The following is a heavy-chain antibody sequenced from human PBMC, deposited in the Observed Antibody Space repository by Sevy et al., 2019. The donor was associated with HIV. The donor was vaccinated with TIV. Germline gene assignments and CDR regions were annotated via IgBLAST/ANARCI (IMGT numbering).Heavy chain of an antibody. Sequence: ASVKVSCKASGYTFTSYGISWVRQAPGQGLEWMGWISAYNGNTNYPQKLQGRVTMTTDTSTSTAYMELRSLRSDDTAAYYCARLRTTYYDILTGYYNVLDAFDIWGQGTMVTVSS. CDR2: ISAYNGNT. V-gene: IGHV1-18*01. J-gene: IGHJ3*02. D-gene: IGHD3-9*01. CDR3: ARLRTTYYDILTGYYNVLDAFDI. CDR1: GYTFTSYG.